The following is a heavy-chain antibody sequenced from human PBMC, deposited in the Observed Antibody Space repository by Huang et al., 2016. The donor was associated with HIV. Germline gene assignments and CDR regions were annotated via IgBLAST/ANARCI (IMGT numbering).Heavy chain of an antibody. CDR1: GASISSGSYY. Sequence: QVQLQESGPGLVKPSQTLSLTCTFSGASISSGSYYWTWIRQPAGKVLEWIGHIYTSGSTNDNPSLKSRVTISIDTSKNHFSLRLNSVTAADTAVYYCATWPPGSQMRAFDIWGPGTMITVSS. V-gene: IGHV4-61*09. CDR3: ATWPPGSQMRAFDI. D-gene: IGHD2-15*01. CDR2: IYTSGST. J-gene: IGHJ3*02.